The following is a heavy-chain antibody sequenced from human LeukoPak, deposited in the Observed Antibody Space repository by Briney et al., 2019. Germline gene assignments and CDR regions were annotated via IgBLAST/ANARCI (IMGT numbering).Heavy chain of an antibody. CDR3: VTLLSNAAFDY. V-gene: IGHV1-2*02. J-gene: IGHJ4*02. CDR2: INPNSGGT. Sequence: GASVTVSCKASGYTFTGYYMHWVRQAPGQGLEWMGWINPNSGGTNYAQKFQGRVTMTRDTSISTAYMELSRLRSDDTAVYYCVTLLSNAAFDYWGQGTLVTVSS. D-gene: IGHD6-25*01. CDR1: GYTFTGYY.